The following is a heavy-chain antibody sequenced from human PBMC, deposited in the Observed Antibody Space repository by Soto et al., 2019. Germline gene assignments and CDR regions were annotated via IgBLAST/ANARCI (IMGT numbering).Heavy chain of an antibody. V-gene: IGHV4-31*03. CDR3: AREGTYYDFWSGYLDY. CDR1: GGSISSGGYY. Sequence: PSETLSLTCTVSGGSISSGGYYWSWIRQHPGKGLEWIGYIYYSGSTYYNPSLKSRVTISVDTSKNQFSLKLSSVTAADTAVYYCAREGTYYDFWSGYLDYWGQGTLVTVSS. CDR2: IYYSGST. J-gene: IGHJ4*02. D-gene: IGHD3-3*01.